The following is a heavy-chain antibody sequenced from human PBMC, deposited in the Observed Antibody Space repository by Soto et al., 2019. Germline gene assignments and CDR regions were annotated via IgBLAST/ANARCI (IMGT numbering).Heavy chain of an antibody. V-gene: IGHV3-33*01. CDR3: ARSPPFGRGIVYYYGMDV. CDR1: GFTFSSYG. CDR2: IWYDGSNK. J-gene: IGHJ6*02. D-gene: IGHD1-26*01. Sequence: QVQLVESGGGVVQPGRSLRLSCAASGFTFSSYGMHWVRQAPGKGLEWVAVIWYDGSNKYYADSVKGRFTISRDNSKNTLYLQMNSLRAEDTAVYYCARSPPFGRGIVYYYGMDVWGQGTTVTVSS.